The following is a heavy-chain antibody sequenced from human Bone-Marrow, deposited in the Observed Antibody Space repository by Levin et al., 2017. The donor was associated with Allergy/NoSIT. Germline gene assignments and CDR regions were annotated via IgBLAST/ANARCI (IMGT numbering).Heavy chain of an antibody. Sequence: NPSETLSLTCSVSGDSISSSTYYWGWIRQPPGKGLEWIGSIYHSGDTFYNPSLKSRAILSVDTSKNQFSLRLTSVTAADTVVYFCARRHGDPFDFWGQGTLVTVSS. J-gene: IGHJ4*02. CDR2: IYHSGDT. CDR3: ARRHGDPFDF. D-gene: IGHD4-17*01. CDR1: GDSISSSTYY. V-gene: IGHV4-39*01.